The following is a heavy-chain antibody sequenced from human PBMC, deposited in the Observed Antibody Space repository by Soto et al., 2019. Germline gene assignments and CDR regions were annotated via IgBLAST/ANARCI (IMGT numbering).Heavy chain of an antibody. CDR1: GGSISSSSYY. Sequence: SETLSLTCTVSGGSISSSSYYWGWIRQPPGKGLEWIGSIYYSGSTYYNPSLKSRVTISVDTSKNQFSLKLSSVTAADTAVYYCARRGYCSSTSCYEGKFDPWGQGTLVTVSS. CDR3: ARRGYCSSTSCYEGKFDP. V-gene: IGHV4-39*01. CDR2: IYYSGST. J-gene: IGHJ5*02. D-gene: IGHD2-2*01.